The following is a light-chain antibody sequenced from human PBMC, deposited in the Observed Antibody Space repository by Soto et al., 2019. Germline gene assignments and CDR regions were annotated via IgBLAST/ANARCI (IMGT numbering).Light chain of an antibody. CDR1: QSINKD. Sequence: DIQMTQSPSSLSASVGDIVTFTCRASQSINKDLNWYQQQPGKAPKLLIYAASTLQSGVPSRFSGSGSGTDVALTISSLRPEDSATYSCQQSHRTPWTFGPGTKVEIK. J-gene: IGKJ1*01. CDR3: QQSHRTPWT. CDR2: AAS. V-gene: IGKV1-39*01.